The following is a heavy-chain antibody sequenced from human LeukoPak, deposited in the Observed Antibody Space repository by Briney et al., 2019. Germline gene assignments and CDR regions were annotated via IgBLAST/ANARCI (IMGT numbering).Heavy chain of an antibody. D-gene: IGHD3-16*02. Sequence: PGGSLRLSCAASGFTVSSNYMSWVRQAPGKGLEWVSVIYSCGGTYYADSVKGRFTISRDNSKNTLYLQMNSLRAEDTAVYYCAKGGSALRLGELSLYSYFDYWGQGTLVTVSS. CDR3: AKGGSALRLGELSLYSYFDY. CDR2: IYSCGGT. J-gene: IGHJ4*02. CDR1: GFTVSSNY. V-gene: IGHV3-66*03.